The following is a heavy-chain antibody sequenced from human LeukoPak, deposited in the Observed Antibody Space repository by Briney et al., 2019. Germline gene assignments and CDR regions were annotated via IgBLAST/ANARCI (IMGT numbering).Heavy chain of an antibody. Sequence: PSQTLSLTCAVSGGSISSGGYSWSWIRQPPGKGLEWIGYIYQSGSTYYNPSLKGRVTISVDRSKNQFSLKLSSVTAADTAVYYCGRGGIAAAASGIDYWGQGTLVTVSS. J-gene: IGHJ4*02. D-gene: IGHD6-13*01. V-gene: IGHV4-30-2*01. CDR2: IYQSGST. CDR1: GGSISSGGYS. CDR3: GRGGIAAAASGIDY.